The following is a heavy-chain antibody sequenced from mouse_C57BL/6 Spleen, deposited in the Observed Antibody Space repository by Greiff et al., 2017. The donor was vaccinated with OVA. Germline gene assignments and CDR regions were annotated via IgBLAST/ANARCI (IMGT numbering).Heavy chain of an antibody. CDR1: GFTFSDAW. V-gene: IGHV6-6*01. CDR3: TRTYGSSLYYAMDY. D-gene: IGHD1-1*01. J-gene: IGHJ4*01. Sequence: EVKLMESGGGLVQPGGSMKLSCAASGFTFSDAWMDWVRQSPEKGLEWVAEIRNKANNHATYYAESVKGRFTISRDDSKSSVYLQMNSLRAEDTGIYYCTRTYGSSLYYAMDYWGQGTSVTVSS. CDR2: IRNKANNHAT.